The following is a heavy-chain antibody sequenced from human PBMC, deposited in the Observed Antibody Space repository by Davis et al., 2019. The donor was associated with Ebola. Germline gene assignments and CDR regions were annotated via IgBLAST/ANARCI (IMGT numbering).Heavy chain of an antibody. V-gene: IGHV4-59*08. J-gene: IGHJ5*02. CDR2: IYYSGST. CDR1: GGSISSYY. Sequence: MPSETLSLTCTVSGGSISSYYWSWIRQPPGKGLEWIGYIYYSGSTNYNPSLKSRVTISVDTSKNQFSLKLSSVTAADTAVYYCARHTIFGVVIDDAGWFDPWGQGTLVTVSS. D-gene: IGHD3-3*01. CDR3: ARHTIFGVVIDDAGWFDP.